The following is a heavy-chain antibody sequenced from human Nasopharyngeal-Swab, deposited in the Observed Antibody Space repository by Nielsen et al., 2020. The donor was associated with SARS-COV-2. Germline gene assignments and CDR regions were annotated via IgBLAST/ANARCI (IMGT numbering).Heavy chain of an antibody. CDR1: GFTFNSYS. Sequence: GGSLTLSCAGSGFTFNSYSMIWVRQVPGEGLEWVSSISGSGSYVYYADSVKGRFTISKDSAKNSLHLQMNSLRADDTVVYFCARIAGRGSIYYYYMDVWGTGTTVTVSS. J-gene: IGHJ6*03. CDR3: ARIAGRGSIYYYYMDV. D-gene: IGHD1-26*01. V-gene: IGHV3-21*01. CDR2: ISGSGSYV.